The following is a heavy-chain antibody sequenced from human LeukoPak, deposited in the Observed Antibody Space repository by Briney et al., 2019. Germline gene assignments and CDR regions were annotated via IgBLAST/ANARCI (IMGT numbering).Heavy chain of an antibody. Sequence: ASVTVSCKASGYTFTSYGISWVRQAPGQGLEWMGWISAYNGNTNYAQKFPGRVTLTRDTSIGTAYMELSSLRSDDTAMYYCVREITRATTYFDSWGQGTLVTVSS. CDR2: ISAYNGNT. CDR3: VREITRATTYFDS. D-gene: IGHD1-26*01. V-gene: IGHV1-18*01. J-gene: IGHJ4*02. CDR1: GYTFTSYG.